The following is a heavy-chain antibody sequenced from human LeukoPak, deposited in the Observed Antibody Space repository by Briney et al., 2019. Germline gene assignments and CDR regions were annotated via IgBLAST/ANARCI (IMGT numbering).Heavy chain of an antibody. CDR3: ARDNSKVYYFDY. CDR1: GYTFTSYG. V-gene: IGHV1-18*01. J-gene: IGHJ4*02. D-gene: IGHD2/OR15-2a*01. CDR2: ISAYNGNT. Sequence: VSVKVSCKASGYTFTSYGISWVRQAPGQGLEWMGWISAYNGNTNYAQKLQGRVTMTTDTSTSTAYMELRSLRSDDTAVYYCARDNSKVYYFDYWGQGTLVTVSS.